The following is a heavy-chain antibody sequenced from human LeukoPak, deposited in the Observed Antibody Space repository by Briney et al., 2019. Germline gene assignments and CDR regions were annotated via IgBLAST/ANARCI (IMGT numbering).Heavy chain of an antibody. J-gene: IGHJ4*02. CDR2: ISSSSYT. V-gene: IGHV3-11*06. CDR3: ARDYYYDSSGSVY. Sequence: PGGSLRLSCAASGFTFSDYYMSWIRQAPGKGLEWVSYISSSSYTNYADSVKGRFTISRDNAKNSLYLQMNSLRAEDTAVYYCARDYYYDSSGSVYWGQGTLVTVSS. D-gene: IGHD3-22*01. CDR1: GFTFSDYY.